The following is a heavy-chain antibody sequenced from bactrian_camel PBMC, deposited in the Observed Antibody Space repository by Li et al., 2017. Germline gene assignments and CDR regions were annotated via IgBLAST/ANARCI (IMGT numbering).Heavy chain of an antibody. V-gene: IGHV3S10*01. J-gene: IGHJ6*01. D-gene: IGHD2*01. Sequence: QLVESGGGSVQSGGSLRLSCRISGFTSSTYYMAWFRQTTVTWREGVAGIDRDGMTTYGDSVTGRFTISLDNAANTLYLQMNSLKPEDTAMYYCAASTDTIVRLTRSADFGYWGQGTQVTVS. CDR1: GFTSSTYY. CDR3: AASTDTIVRLTRSADFGY. CDR2: IDRDGMT.